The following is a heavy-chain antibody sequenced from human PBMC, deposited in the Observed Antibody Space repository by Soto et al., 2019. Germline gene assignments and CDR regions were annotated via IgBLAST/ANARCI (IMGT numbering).Heavy chain of an antibody. Sequence: QLQLVQSGAEVKKPGSSVKVSCKASGGTFSSFTVNWVRQAPGQGLEWMGGFMPILGAANYAPKFQGRVTIIADESTNTGYMELSSLRSEYTAVYYCARGNAFDIWGQGTMVTVS. J-gene: IGHJ3*02. CDR3: ARGNAFDI. CDR1: GGTFSSFT. CDR2: FMPILGAA. V-gene: IGHV1-69*01.